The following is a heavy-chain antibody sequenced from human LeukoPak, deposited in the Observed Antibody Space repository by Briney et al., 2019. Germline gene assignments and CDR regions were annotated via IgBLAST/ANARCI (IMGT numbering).Heavy chain of an antibody. J-gene: IGHJ4*02. V-gene: IGHV3-13*01. CDR1: GFTFSSCD. CDR2: IGTAGDT. D-gene: IGHD5-24*01. CDR3: ARAGDGYLDY. Sequence: GGSLRLSCAASGFTFSSCDMHWVRQAPGKGLEWVSAIGTAGDTYYPGSVKGRFTISRENAKNSLYLQMNSLRAGDTAVYYCARAGDGYLDYWGQGTLVTVSS.